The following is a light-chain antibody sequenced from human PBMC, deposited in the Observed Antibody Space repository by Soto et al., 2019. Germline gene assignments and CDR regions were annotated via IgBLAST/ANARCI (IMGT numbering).Light chain of an antibody. CDR3: SSYTTSSTRV. CDR2: EVS. Sequence: QSALTQPASVSGSPGQSIAISCTGSSSDVGIYNYVSWYQQHPGKVPKLIIYEVSNRPSGVSNRFSGSKSGNTASLTISGLQAEYEADYYSSSYTTSSTRVFGTGTKVTVL. CDR1: SSDVGIYNY. J-gene: IGLJ1*01. V-gene: IGLV2-14*01.